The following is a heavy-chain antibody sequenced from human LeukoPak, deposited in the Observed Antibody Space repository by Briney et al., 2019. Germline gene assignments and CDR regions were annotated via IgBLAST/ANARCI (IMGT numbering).Heavy chain of an antibody. CDR2: IYYSGST. CDR3: ARVRGYRDGYNHPFDY. D-gene: IGHD5-24*01. J-gene: IGHJ4*02. V-gene: IGHV4-59*01. CDR1: GGSISSYY. Sequence: PPETLSLTCTVSGGSISSYYWSWIRQPPRKGLEWIGYIYYSGSTNYNPSLKSRVTISVDTSKNQFSLKLSSVTAADTAVYYCARVRGYRDGYNHPFDYWGQGTLVTVSS.